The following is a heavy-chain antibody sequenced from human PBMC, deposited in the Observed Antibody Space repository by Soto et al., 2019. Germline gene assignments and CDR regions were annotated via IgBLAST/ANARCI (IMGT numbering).Heavy chain of an antibody. CDR2: ISSSSSYI. V-gene: IGHV3-21*01. J-gene: IGHJ5*02. D-gene: IGHD3-3*01. CDR1: GFTFSSYS. Sequence: GGSLRLSCAASGFTFSSYSMNWVRQAPGKGLEWVSSISSSSSYIYYADSVKGRFTISRDNAKNSLYLQMNSLRAEDTAVYYCARGRRRYDFWSGYNWFDPWGQGTLVTV. CDR3: ARGRRRYDFWSGYNWFDP.